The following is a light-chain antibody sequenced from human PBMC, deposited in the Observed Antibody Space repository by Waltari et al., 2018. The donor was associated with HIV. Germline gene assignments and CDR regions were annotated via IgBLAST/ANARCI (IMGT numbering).Light chain of an antibody. Sequence: QSALTQPASMSGSPGQSITISCTGPSSDVGAFNYVSWYQQHPGKAPKLIIFEVSSRPSGVSNHFSGSKSGSTASLTISGLQAEDEADYYCSSYTMDSYVFGTGTKVTVL. CDR1: SSDVGAFNY. CDR2: EVS. J-gene: IGLJ1*01. CDR3: SSYTMDSYV. V-gene: IGLV2-14*03.